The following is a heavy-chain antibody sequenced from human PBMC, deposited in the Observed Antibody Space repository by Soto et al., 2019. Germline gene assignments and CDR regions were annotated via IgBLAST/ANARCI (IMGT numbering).Heavy chain of an antibody. CDR1: GYTFTSYY. Sequence: ASVKVSCKASGYTFTSYYMHWVRQAPGQGPEWMGIINPSGGSTSYAQKFQGRVTMTRDTSTSTVYMELSSLRSEDTAVYYCARSVLRFLEWLLAHNYGMDVWGQGTTVTVSS. D-gene: IGHD3-3*01. J-gene: IGHJ6*02. V-gene: IGHV1-46*01. CDR2: INPSGGST. CDR3: ARSVLRFLEWLLAHNYGMDV.